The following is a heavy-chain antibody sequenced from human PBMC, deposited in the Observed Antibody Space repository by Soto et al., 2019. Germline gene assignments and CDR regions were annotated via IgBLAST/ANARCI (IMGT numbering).Heavy chain of an antibody. Sequence: QVQLQESGPGLVKPSETLSLTCTVSGAPITTTKWWAWVRLPPGKGLEWIGELSRGDERSSNPSLEGRFTMSLDKSDNHFSLKLTTLLAADTAIYYCGTQTISYTWGVWGRGTAVTVSS. CDR1: GAPITTTKW. J-gene: IGHJ6*02. V-gene: IGHV4-4*02. CDR2: LSRGDER. CDR3: GTQTISYTWGV. D-gene: IGHD3-16*01.